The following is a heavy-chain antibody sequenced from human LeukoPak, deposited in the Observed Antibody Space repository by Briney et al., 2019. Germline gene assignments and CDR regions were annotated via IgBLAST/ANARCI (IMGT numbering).Heavy chain of an antibody. CDR2: ISGGGGST. CDR1: GFTFSSYG. Sequence: GGSLRLSCAASGFTFSSYGMNWVRQAPGKGLEWVSAISGGGGSTYYADSMKGRFTISRDNSKNTLYLQMNRLRVEDAALYYCARAPVTSCRGAFCYPFDLWGQGVLVTVSS. D-gene: IGHD2-21*01. V-gene: IGHV3-23*01. CDR3: ARAPVTSCRGAFCYPFDL. J-gene: IGHJ4*02.